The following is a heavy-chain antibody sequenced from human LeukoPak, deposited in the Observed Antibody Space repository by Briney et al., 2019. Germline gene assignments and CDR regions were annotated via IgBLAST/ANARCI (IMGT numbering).Heavy chain of an antibody. CDR3: ARDRLDDSSGYYPPTFVVY. CDR2: IYYSGST. D-gene: IGHD3-22*01. Sequence: SETLSLTCTVSGGSISSSSYYWGWIRQPPGKGLEWIGSIYYSGSTYYNPSLKSRVTISVDTSKNQFSLKLSSVTAADTAVYYCARDRLDDSSGYYPPTFVVYWGQGTLVTVSS. V-gene: IGHV4-39*07. CDR1: GGSISSSSYY. J-gene: IGHJ4*02.